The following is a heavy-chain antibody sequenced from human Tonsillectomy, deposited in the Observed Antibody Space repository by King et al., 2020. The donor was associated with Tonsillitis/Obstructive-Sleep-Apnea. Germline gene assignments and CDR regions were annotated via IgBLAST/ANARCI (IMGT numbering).Heavy chain of an antibody. CDR3: ARDWVALDGSLM. CDR1: GFSFSSYG. D-gene: IGHD2-8*01. Sequence: VQLVESGGGVVQPGRSLRLSCAASGFSFSSYGMHWVRQAPGKGLEWVAVIWYDGSNIYYADSVKGRFIISRDNSKNTLYLQMNSLRAEDTAVYYCARDWVALDGSLMWGQGTLVTVSS. J-gene: IGHJ4*02. V-gene: IGHV3-33*01. CDR2: IWYDGSNI.